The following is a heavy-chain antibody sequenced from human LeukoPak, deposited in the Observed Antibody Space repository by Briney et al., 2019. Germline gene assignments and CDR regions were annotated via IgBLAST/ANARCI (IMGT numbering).Heavy chain of an antibody. CDR3: ARGGDYDFWSGYRYYYYYMDV. Sequence: SVKVSCKASGGTFSSYAISWVRQAPGQGLEWMGGIIPIFGTANYAQKFQGRVTITTDESTSTAYMELSSLRSEDTAVYYCARGGDYDFWSGYRYYYYYMDVWGKGTTVTVPS. CDR2: IIPIFGTA. V-gene: IGHV1-69*05. CDR1: GGTFSSYA. J-gene: IGHJ6*03. D-gene: IGHD3-3*01.